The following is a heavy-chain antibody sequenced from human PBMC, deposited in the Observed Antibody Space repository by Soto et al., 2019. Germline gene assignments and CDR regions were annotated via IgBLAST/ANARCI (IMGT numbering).Heavy chain of an antibody. CDR3: ARGGREVPRIPYDT. CDR2: INPNVGGT. V-gene: IGHV1-2*02. Sequence: QVQLVQSGAEVKKPGASVYVSCKASGYTFSDYYVHWVRQAPGQGLEWMGWINPNVGGTNYARKFQGRVTMTRDTSIRTVSMKLTRLSPDDTAIYYCARGGREVPRIPYDTWGQGTRVTVSS. D-gene: IGHD3-16*01. J-gene: IGHJ5*02. CDR1: GYTFSDYY.